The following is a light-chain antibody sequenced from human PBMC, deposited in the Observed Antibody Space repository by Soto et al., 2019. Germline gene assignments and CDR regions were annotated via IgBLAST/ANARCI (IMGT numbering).Light chain of an antibody. CDR3: QQYGSSPQT. CDR2: DAS. J-gene: IGKJ1*01. CDR1: QSVSSY. V-gene: IGKV3-20*01. Sequence: EVVMTQSPATLSVSPGEGVTLSCRASQSVSSYLAWYQQKPGQAPRLLIYDASNRATGIPDRFSGSGSGTDFTLTISRLEPEDFAVYYCQQYGSSPQTFGQGTKV.